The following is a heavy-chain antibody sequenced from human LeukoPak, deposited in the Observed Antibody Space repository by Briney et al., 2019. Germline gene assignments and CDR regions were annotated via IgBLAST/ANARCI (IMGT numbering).Heavy chain of an antibody. D-gene: IGHD2-2*03. J-gene: IGHJ4*02. Sequence: GGSLRLFCVDSGLTFSSYSMNWVRQAPGKGLEWVANIKQDGSEKYYVDSVKGRFTISRDNAKNSLYLQMNSLRAEDTAVYYCARDLAMDNWGQGTLVTVSS. CDR3: ARDLAMDN. V-gene: IGHV3-7*01. CDR2: IKQDGSEK. CDR1: GLTFSSYS.